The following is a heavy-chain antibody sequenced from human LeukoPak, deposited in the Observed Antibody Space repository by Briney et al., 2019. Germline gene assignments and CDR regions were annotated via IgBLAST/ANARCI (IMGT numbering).Heavy chain of an antibody. J-gene: IGHJ4*02. D-gene: IGHD3-22*01. CDR2: ISHSGST. CDR1: GGSFSGYY. CDR3: ARGRSGYYYKSLDC. Sequence: SETLSLTCAVYGGSFSGYYWSWIRQPPGRGLEWIGEISHSGSTNYNPSLKSRVTISVDTSKNQFSLKLSSVTAADTAVYYCARGRSGYYYKSLDCWGQGTLVTVSS. V-gene: IGHV4-34*01.